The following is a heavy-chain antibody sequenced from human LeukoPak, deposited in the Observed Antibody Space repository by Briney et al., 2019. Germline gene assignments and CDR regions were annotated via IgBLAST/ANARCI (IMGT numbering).Heavy chain of an antibody. V-gene: IGHV3-23*01. CDR3: AKDGERATITGDAAFDI. J-gene: IGHJ3*02. CDR1: GFTFSSYA. CDR2: ISGSGDTT. D-gene: IGHD5-24*01. Sequence: GGSLRLSCAASGFTFSSYAMHWVRQAPGKGLEWVSVISGSGDTTYYTDSVKGRFTISRENSKNTLYLQMNSLRAEDTAVYYCAKDGERATITGDAAFDIWGQGTMVTVS.